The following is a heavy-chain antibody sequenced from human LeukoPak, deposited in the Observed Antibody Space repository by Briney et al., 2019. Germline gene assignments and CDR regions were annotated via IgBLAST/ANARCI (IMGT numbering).Heavy chain of an antibody. CDR2: IIPIFGTA. J-gene: IGHJ5*02. CDR1: GGTFSSYA. Sequence: SVKVSCKASGGTFSSYAISWVRQAPGQGLEWMGGIIPIFGTANYAQKFQGRVTITADESTSTAYMELSSLRSEDTAVYFCARQHCSGGSCWFNPWGQGTLVTVSS. V-gene: IGHV1-69*13. D-gene: IGHD2-15*01. CDR3: ARQHCSGGSCWFNP.